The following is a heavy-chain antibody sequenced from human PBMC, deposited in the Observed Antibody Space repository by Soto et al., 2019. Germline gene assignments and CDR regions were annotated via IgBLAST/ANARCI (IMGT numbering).Heavy chain of an antibody. CDR3: AKDLSNTLLWFGDRDYYGMDV. V-gene: IGHV3-23*01. J-gene: IGHJ6*02. D-gene: IGHD3-10*01. CDR2: TSGSGGRT. Sequence: EVQLLESGGGLVQPGGSLRLSCAASGFTFSSYAMNWVRQAPGKGLEWVSVTSGSGGRTYYADSVKGRFTISRDNSKNTLYLQMNSLRVEDTAIYWCAKDLSNTLLWFGDRDYYGMDVWGQGTTVTVSS. CDR1: GFTFSSYA.